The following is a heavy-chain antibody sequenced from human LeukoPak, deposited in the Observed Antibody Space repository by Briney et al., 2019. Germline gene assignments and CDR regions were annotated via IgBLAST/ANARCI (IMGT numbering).Heavy chain of an antibody. CDR3: STMWEPPEHFDY. V-gene: IGHV4-39*01. CDR1: GGSISSNDYY. CDR2: ISYSGTT. J-gene: IGHJ4*02. D-gene: IGHD1-26*01. Sequence: SETLSLTCTVSGGSISSNDYYWGWIRQPPGKGLEWIGSISYSGTTFYNPSLKSRVTISVDTSKNLFSLTLSSVTAADTAVYYCSTMWEPPEHFDYWGQGTLVIVSS.